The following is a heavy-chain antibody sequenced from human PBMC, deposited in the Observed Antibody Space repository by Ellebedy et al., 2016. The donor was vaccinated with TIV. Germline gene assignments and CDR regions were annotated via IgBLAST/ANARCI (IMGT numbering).Heavy chain of an antibody. CDR3: ARGGYYGMDV. CDR1: GFTFSSYW. CDR2: ISSSSSSI. D-gene: IGHD3-16*01. J-gene: IGHJ6*02. Sequence: GESLKISCAASGFTFSSYWMNWVRQAPGKGLEWVSYISSSSSSIDYADSVKGRFTISRDNAKNSLYLQMNSLRDEDTAVYYCARGGYYGMDVWGQGTTVTVSS. V-gene: IGHV3-48*02.